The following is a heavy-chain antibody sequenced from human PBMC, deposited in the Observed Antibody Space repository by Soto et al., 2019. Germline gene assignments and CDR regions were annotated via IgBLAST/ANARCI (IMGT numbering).Heavy chain of an antibody. J-gene: IGHJ4*02. CDR2: LSAYNANT. Sequence: QVQLVQSGVEWKKPGASVRVSCQASGYTFSNYGITGVRQAPGKGIEWGGWLSAYNANTKYAQKLQGRVTMTTDTSTNTVYVELRNLRSDDTAGYYCVKSGGEAELLILDYWGQGTRVTVSS. CDR1: GYTFSNYG. CDR3: VKSGGEAELLILDY. V-gene: IGHV1-18*04. D-gene: IGHD1-26*01.